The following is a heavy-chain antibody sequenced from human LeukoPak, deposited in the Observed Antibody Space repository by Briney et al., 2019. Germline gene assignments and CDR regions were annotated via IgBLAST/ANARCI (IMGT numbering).Heavy chain of an antibody. CDR1: GGTFSSYA. Sequence: SVKVSCKASGGTFSSYAISWVRQAPGQGLEWMGGIIPIFGTANYAQKFQGRVTITADESTSTAYMELSSLRSEDTAVYYCAGSVGYSSSWYDGWFDPWGQGTLVTVSS. CDR3: AGSVGYSSSWYDGWFDP. J-gene: IGHJ5*02. D-gene: IGHD6-13*01. V-gene: IGHV1-69*13. CDR2: IIPIFGTA.